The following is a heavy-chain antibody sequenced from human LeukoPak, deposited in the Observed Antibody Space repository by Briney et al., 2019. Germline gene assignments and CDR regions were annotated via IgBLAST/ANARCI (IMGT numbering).Heavy chain of an antibody. J-gene: IGHJ4*02. CDR2: ISSSGSTI. D-gene: IGHD3-22*01. CDR3: ASSDYYDSSGYAW. V-gene: IGHV3-11*01. CDR1: GFTFSDYY. Sequence: GGSLRLSCAASGFTFSDYYMSRIRQAPGKGLEWVSYISSSGSTIYYADSVKGRFTISRDNAKNSLYLQMNSLRAEDTAVYYCASSDYYDSSGYAWWGQGNLVTVSS.